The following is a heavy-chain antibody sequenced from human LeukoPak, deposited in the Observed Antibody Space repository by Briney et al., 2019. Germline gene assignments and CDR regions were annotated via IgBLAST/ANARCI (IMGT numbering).Heavy chain of an antibody. V-gene: IGHV1-69*13. CDR3: ARDPGSSVGIVVVQHATDAFDI. Sequence: SVKVSCKASGGMFSTTAINWVRQAPGQGLEWMGGNIPPFGTPDYAQKFQGRVTITADESTSTVYMELTSLTSEDTAINYCARDPGSSVGIVVVQHATDAFDIWGQGTMVTVSS. D-gene: IGHD2-15*01. J-gene: IGHJ3*02. CDR2: NIPPFGTP. CDR1: GGMFSTTA.